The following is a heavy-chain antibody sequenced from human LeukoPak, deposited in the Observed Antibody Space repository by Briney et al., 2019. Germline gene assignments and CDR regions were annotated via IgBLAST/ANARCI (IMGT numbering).Heavy chain of an antibody. CDR1: GGSISTSN. J-gene: IGHJ6*03. CDR2: ISSSSSTI. D-gene: IGHD3-10*01. V-gene: IGHV3-48*01. CDR3: ARQPPPFVDYHYYYMDV. Sequence: ETLSLTCAVSGGSISTSNSYWGWIRRPPGKGLEWVSYISSSSSTIYYADSVKGRFTISRDNAKNSLYLQMNSLRAEDTAVYYCARQPPPFVDYHYYYMDVWGKGTTVTVSS.